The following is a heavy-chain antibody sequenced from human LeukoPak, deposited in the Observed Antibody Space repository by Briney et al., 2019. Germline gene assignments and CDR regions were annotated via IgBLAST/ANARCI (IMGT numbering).Heavy chain of an antibody. D-gene: IGHD4-17*01. CDR2: IKEDGSEK. Sequence: GGSLRLSCAASGFTFSSYGMSWVRQAPGKGLEWVANIKEDGSEKKYVDSVKGRCTISRDNAKNSLYLQMNSLRAEDTAVYYCARAVTTALDYWGQGTLVTVSS. CDR1: GFTFSSYG. V-gene: IGHV3-7*01. J-gene: IGHJ4*02. CDR3: ARAVTTALDY.